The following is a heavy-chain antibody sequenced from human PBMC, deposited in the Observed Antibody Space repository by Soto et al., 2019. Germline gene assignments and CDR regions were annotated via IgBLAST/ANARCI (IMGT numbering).Heavy chain of an antibody. J-gene: IGHJ4*02. CDR2: ISGSGIST. Sequence: EVQLLESGGGLVQPGGSLRLSCAASGFTFSSYAMSWVRQAPGKGVEWVSAISGSGISTYYAASVKGRFTISRDKSKNTLYLKMNSLRAEDTAVYYCSKDSSSTIIVVVITYPDYWGQGTLVTVSS. CDR3: SKDSSSTIIVVVITYPDY. D-gene: IGHD3-22*01. CDR1: GFTFSSYA. V-gene: IGHV3-23*01.